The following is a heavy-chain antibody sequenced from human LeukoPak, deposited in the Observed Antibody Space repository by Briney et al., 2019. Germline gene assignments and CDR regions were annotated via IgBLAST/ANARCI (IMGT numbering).Heavy chain of an antibody. Sequence: ASVKVSCKASGYTFTMYGISWVRQAPAQGRQWLGWMSPHNGNTNNGRDLQGRVTMTTDTSTSTDYLELRDLRYDDEDVCYCLRDLNYVTVGYDILGDIGYCFDYWGQGSLVTVSS. V-gene: IGHV1-18*01. J-gene: IGHJ4*02. D-gene: IGHD3-9*01. CDR3: LRDLNYVTVGYDILGDIGYCFDY. CDR1: GYTFTMYG. CDR2: MSPHNGNT.